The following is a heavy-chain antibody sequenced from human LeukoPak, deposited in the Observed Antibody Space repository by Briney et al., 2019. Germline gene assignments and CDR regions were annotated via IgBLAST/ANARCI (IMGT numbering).Heavy chain of an antibody. D-gene: IGHD4-23*01. Sequence: GGSLRLSCAASGFTFSSDAMSWVRQAPGKGLEWVSAISGSGGSTYYADSVKGRFTISRHNSKNTLYLQMNSLRAEDTAVYYCAKASTVVTPFDYWGQGTLVTVSS. J-gene: IGHJ4*02. CDR3: AKASTVVTPFDY. CDR1: GFTFSSDA. CDR2: ISGSGGST. V-gene: IGHV3-23*01.